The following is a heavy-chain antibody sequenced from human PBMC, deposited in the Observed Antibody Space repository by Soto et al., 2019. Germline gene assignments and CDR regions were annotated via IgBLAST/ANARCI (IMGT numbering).Heavy chain of an antibody. CDR2: IIPIFGTA. D-gene: IGHD4-17*01. Sequence: QVQLVQSGAEVKKPGSSVKVSCKASGGTFSSYAISWVRQAPGQGLEWMGGIIPIFGTANYAQKVQGRVTITADKSTSTAYMELSSLRSEDTAVYYCARGGLTTIVAANWFDPWGQGTLVTVSS. J-gene: IGHJ5*02. CDR1: GGTFSSYA. CDR3: ARGGLTTIVAANWFDP. V-gene: IGHV1-69*06.